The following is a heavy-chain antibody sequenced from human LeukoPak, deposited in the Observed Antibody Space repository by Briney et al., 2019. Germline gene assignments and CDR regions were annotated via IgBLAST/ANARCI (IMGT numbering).Heavy chain of an antibody. Sequence: GGSLRLSCAASGSTFSNAWMSWVRQAPGKGLEWVGRIKSKTDGGTTDYAAPVKGRFTISRDDSKNTLYLQMNSLKTEDTAVYYCTTSITMIVNDAFDIWGQGTMVTVSS. CDR2: IKSKTDGGTT. V-gene: IGHV3-15*01. D-gene: IGHD3-22*01. CDR3: TTSITMIVNDAFDI. J-gene: IGHJ3*02. CDR1: GSTFSNAW.